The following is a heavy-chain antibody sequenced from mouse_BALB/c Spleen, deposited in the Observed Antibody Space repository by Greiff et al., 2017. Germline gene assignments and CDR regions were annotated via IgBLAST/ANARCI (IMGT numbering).Heavy chain of an antibody. CDR3: ARDFYYAMDY. Sequence: LQESGAELARPGASVKMSCKASGYTFPSYTMHWVKQRPGQGLEWIGYINPSSGYTNYNQKFKDKATLTADKSSSTAYMQLSSLTSEDSAVYYCARDFYYAMDYWGQGTSVTVSS. CDR1: GYTFPSYT. J-gene: IGHJ4*01. CDR2: INPSSGYT. V-gene: IGHV1-4*01.